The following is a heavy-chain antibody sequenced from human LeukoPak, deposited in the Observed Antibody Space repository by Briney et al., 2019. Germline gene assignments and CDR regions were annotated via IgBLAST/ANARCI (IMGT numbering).Heavy chain of an antibody. CDR3: ARDSYVDSEAVRWFDP. CDR1: GFTFSSYA. Sequence: PGGSLRLSCAASGFTFSSYAMSWVRQAPGKGLEWVSAISGSGGTTYYSDSVKGRFTISRDNSKNTLFLQMNSLRAEDTAVYYCARDSYVDSEAVRWFDPWGQGTLVTVSS. CDR2: ISGSGGTT. J-gene: IGHJ5*02. D-gene: IGHD4-17*01. V-gene: IGHV3-23*01.